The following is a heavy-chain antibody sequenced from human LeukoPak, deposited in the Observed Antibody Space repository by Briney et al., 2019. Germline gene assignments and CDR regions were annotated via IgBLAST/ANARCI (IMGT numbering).Heavy chain of an antibody. CDR1: GGSIGSYY. CDR3: ASGGSSHY. Sequence: PSETLSLTCTVSGGSIGSYYWSWIRQPPGKGLEWIGYIYYSGSTNYNPSLKSRVTISVDTSKNQFSLKLSSVTAADTAVYYCASGGSSHYWGQGTLVTVSS. CDR2: IYYSGST. D-gene: IGHD2-15*01. J-gene: IGHJ4*02. V-gene: IGHV4-59*01.